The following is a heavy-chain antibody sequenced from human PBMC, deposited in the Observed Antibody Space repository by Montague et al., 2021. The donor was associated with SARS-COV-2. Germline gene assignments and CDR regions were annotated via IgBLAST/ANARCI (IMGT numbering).Heavy chain of an antibody. CDR3: ARDGWGGLLWFGELLFGWFDP. J-gene: IGHJ5*02. Sequence: SLRLSCAASGFTLSRYAMHWVRQAPGKGLEWVAVISYDGSNKYYADSVXGLFTISRDNSKNPLYLQMNSLRAADTAVYYCARDGWGGLLWFGELLFGWFDPWGQGTLVTVSS. V-gene: IGHV3-30*04. CDR1: GFTLSRYA. D-gene: IGHD3-10*01. CDR2: ISYDGSNK.